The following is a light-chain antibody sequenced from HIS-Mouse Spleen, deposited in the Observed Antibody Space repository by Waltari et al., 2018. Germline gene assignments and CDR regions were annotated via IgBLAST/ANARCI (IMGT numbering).Light chain of an antibody. J-gene: IGLJ1*01. V-gene: IGLV2-11*01. CDR1: SSDVGGYNY. CDR2: DVS. CDR3: SSYAGSKDV. Sequence: QSALTQPRSVSGSPGQSVTISCTGTSSDVGGYNYVSWYQQHPGKAPKLMIYDVSKRPSGVPDCFSGSKSGNTASLTISGLQAEDEADYYCSSYAGSKDVFGTGTKVTVL.